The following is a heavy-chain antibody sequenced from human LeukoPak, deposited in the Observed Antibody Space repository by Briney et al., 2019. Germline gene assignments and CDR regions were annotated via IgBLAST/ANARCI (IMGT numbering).Heavy chain of an antibody. V-gene: IGHV4-61*02. Sequence: SKTLSLTCTVSGGSISSGSYYWSWIRQPAGKGLEWIGRIYTSGSTNYNPSLKSRVTISVDTSKNQFSLKLSSVTAADTAVYYCARGVLAIPDRKGTGMAAFDIWGQGTMVTVSS. D-gene: IGHD2-21*01. CDR3: ARGVLAIPDRKGTGMAAFDI. CDR1: GGSISSGSYY. J-gene: IGHJ3*02. CDR2: IYTSGST.